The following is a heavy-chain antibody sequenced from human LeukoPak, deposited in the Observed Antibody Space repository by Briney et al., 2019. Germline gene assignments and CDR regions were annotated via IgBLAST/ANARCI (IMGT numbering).Heavy chain of an antibody. CDR3: VRGDYGDYTLFDY. D-gene: IGHD4-17*01. V-gene: IGHV3-53*01. CDR1: GFTVSSNY. J-gene: IGHJ4*02. Sequence: PGGSLRLSCAASGFTVSSNYMSWVRQAPGKGLEWVSVIYSGGSTYYADSVKGRFTISRDNSKNTLYLQMNCLRAEDTAVYYCVRGDYGDYTLFDYWGQGTLVTVSS. CDR2: IYSGGST.